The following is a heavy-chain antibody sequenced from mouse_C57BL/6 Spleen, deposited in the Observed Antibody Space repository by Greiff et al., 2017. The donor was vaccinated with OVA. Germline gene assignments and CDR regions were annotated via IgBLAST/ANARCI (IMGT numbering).Heavy chain of an antibody. Sequence: EVQLQESGGGLVKPGGSLKLSCAASGFTFSSYAMSWVRQTPEKRLEWVATISDGGSYTYYPDNVKGRFTISRDNAKNNLYLQMSHLKSEDTAMYYCARAHRYAMDYWGQGTSVTVSS. V-gene: IGHV5-4*01. CDR2: ISDGGSYT. CDR1: GFTFSSYA. J-gene: IGHJ4*01. CDR3: ARAHRYAMDY.